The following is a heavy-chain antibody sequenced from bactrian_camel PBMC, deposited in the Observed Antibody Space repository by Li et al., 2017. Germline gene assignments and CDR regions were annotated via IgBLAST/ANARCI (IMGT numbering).Heavy chain of an antibody. D-gene: IGHD1*01. J-gene: IGHJ4*01. CDR3: NMVLHKSWLRRTCDDSS. CDR2: IRAGVSP. Sequence: QVQLVESGGGSVQAGGSLKLSCAASGYDFSNCGMVWFRQAPGKERELVSTIRAGVSPYVVDSVKGRFTISEDNAKNTMYLQMNSLKPEDTAMYYCNMVLHKSWLRRTCDDSSWGLGTQVTVS. CDR1: GYDFSNCG. V-gene: IGHV3S53*01.